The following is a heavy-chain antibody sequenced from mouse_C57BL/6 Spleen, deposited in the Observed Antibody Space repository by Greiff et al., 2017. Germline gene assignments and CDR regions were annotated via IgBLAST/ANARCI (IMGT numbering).Heavy chain of an antibody. CDR2: ISDGGSYT. CDR1: GFTFSSYA. J-gene: IGHJ2*01. D-gene: IGHD1-1*01. Sequence: EVLLQESGGGLVKPGGSLKLSCAASGFTFSSYAMSWVRQTPEKRLEWVATISDGGSYTYYPDNVKGRFTISRDNAKNNLYLQMSHLKSEDTAMYYCAREYYGSFYDFDYWGQGTTLTVSS. V-gene: IGHV5-4*01. CDR3: AREYYGSFYDFDY.